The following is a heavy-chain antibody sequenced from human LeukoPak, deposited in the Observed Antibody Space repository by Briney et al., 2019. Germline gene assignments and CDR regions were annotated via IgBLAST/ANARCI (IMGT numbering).Heavy chain of an antibody. V-gene: IGHV3-23*01. CDR2: ISGSGGST. D-gene: IGHD2-2*01. J-gene: IGHJ4*02. Sequence: GGSLRPSCAASGFTFSSYAMSWVRQAPGKGLEWVSAISGSGGSTYYADSVKGRFTISRDNSKNTLYLQMNSLRAEDTALYHCARTSCSSTSCPPDYWGQGTLVTVSS. CDR1: GFTFSSYA. CDR3: ARTSCSSTSCPPDY.